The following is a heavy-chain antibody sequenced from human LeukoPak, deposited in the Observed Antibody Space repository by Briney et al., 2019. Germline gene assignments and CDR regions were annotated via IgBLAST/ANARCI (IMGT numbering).Heavy chain of an antibody. V-gene: IGHV4-59*08. D-gene: IGHD5-12*01. J-gene: IGHJ6*03. CDR2: IYYSGST. Sequence: PSETLSLTCSVSGDSIGSYFWNWIRQPPGKGLEWIGYIYYSGSTNYNPSLKSRVTISVDTSRNQFPLKLSSVTAADTAVYYCARRGYNYYMDVWGKGTTVTVSS. CDR1: GDSIGSYF. CDR3: ARRGYNYYMDV.